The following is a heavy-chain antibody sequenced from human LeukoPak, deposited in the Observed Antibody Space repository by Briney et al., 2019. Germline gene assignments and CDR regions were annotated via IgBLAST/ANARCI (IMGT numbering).Heavy chain of an antibody. J-gene: IGHJ4*02. CDR1: GGSFSGYY. D-gene: IGHD4-23*01. CDR3: ARGRGKNYGGNPNHDY. CDR2: INHSGRT. Sequence: SETLSLTCAVYGGSFSGYYWSWIRQPPGRGLEWIGEINHSGRTNYNPSLKSRVTISVDTSKNQFSLKLSSVTAADTAVYYCARGRGKNYGGNPNHDYWGQGTQVTVSS. V-gene: IGHV4-34*01.